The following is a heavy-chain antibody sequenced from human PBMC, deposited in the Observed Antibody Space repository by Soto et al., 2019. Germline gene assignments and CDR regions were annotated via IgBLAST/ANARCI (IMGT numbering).Heavy chain of an antibody. CDR1: GYTLTALS. CDR2: FDPEDGET. V-gene: IGHV1-24*01. CDR3: ATGLYRSGSYSPDY. J-gene: IGHJ4*02. D-gene: IGHD3-10*01. Sequence: SEQVPSRVSGYTLTALSMHWVRQAPGKGREWMGGFDPEDGETIYAQKFQGRVTMTEDTSTDTAYMELSSLRSEDTAVYYCATGLYRSGSYSPDYWGQGTLVTVAS.